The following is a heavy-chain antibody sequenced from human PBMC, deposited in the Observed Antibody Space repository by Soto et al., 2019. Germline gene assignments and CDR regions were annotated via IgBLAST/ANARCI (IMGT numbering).Heavy chain of an antibody. J-gene: IGHJ4*02. Sequence: GGSLRLSCAASGFRFSSTAMSWVRQAPGKGLEWIAAISGAGDSPFYADSVKGRFSISRDNSKNTLYLYIDSLRAEDTAVYYCARDLTSGDYWGQGTLVTVSS. V-gene: IGHV3-23*01. CDR3: ARDLTSGDY. CDR1: GFRFSSTA. CDR2: ISGAGDSP. D-gene: IGHD7-27*01.